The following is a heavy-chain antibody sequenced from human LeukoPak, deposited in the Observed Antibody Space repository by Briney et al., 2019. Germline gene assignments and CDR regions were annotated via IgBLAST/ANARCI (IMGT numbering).Heavy chain of an antibody. CDR2: ISAYNGNT. CDR1: GGTYSSYA. J-gene: IGHJ5*02. D-gene: IGHD4-17*01. Sequence: ASVKVSCKASGGTYSSYAISWVRQAPGQGLEWMGWISAYNGNTNYAQKLQGRVTMTTDTSTSTAYMELRSLRSDDTAVYYCARDPRSWYGDYVHWFDPWGQGTLVTVSS. CDR3: ARDPRSWYGDYVHWFDP. V-gene: IGHV1-18*01.